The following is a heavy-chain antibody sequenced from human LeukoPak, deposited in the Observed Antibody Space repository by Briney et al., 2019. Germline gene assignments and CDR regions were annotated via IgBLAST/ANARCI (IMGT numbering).Heavy chain of an antibody. V-gene: IGHV3-30*18. J-gene: IGHJ6*04. D-gene: IGHD3-10*02. CDR3: AELSITMIGGV. CDR1: GFTFSSYG. CDR2: ISYDGSNI. Sequence: PGRSLRLSCAASGFTFSSYGMHWVRQAPGKGLEWVAVISYDGSNINYAESVKGRFTISRDNSKNTLYLQMNSLRAEDTAVYYCAELSITMIGGVWGKGTTVTISS.